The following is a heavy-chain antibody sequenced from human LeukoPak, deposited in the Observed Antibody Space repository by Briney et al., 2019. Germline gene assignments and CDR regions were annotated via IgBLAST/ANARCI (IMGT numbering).Heavy chain of an antibody. D-gene: IGHD6-13*01. V-gene: IGHV5-51*01. CDR2: IYPGDSDT. Sequence: GESLKISCKGSGYSFTSYWIGWVRQMPRKGLEWMGIIYPGDSDTRYSPSFQGQVTISADKSISTAYLQWSSLKASDTAMYYCARMGWVYSSSVPYYFDYWGQGTLVTVSS. J-gene: IGHJ4*02. CDR1: GYSFTSYW. CDR3: ARMGWVYSSSVPYYFDY.